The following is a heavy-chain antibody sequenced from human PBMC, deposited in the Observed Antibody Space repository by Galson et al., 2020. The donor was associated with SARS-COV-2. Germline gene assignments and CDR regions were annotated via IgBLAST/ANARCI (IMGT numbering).Heavy chain of an antibody. Sequence: GGSLRLSCAASGFTFSSYAMHWVRQAPGKGLEWVAVISYDGSNKYYADSVKGRFTISRDNSKNTLYLQMNSLRAEDTAVYYCARDGGGYFDLWGRGTLVTVSS. CDR2: ISYDGSNK. CDR3: ARDGGGYFDL. V-gene: IGHV3-30-3*01. CDR1: GFTFSSYA. J-gene: IGHJ2*01. D-gene: IGHD3-3*01.